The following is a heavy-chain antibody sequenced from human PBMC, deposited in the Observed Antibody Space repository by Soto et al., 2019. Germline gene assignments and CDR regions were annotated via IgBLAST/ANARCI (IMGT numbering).Heavy chain of an antibody. D-gene: IGHD2-2*02. Sequence: ASVKVSCKSSGYTFSGYYIHWLRQAPGQGLEWMGWINPNSGGTNYAQKFQGRVTVTRDTPTSTAYMELSRLTSDDTAVYYCARSLNEGYCTITVGYTRPLYGMDVWG. V-gene: IGHV1-2*02. CDR1: GYTFSGYY. CDR2: INPNSGGT. J-gene: IGHJ6*02. CDR3: ARSLNEGYCTITVGYTRPLYGMDV.